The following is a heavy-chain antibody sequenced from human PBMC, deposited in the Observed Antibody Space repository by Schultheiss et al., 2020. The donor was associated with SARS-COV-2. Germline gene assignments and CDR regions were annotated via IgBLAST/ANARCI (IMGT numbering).Heavy chain of an antibody. J-gene: IGHJ3*02. CDR3: ARDRNGGDYVWGRFDAFDI. D-gene: IGHD3-16*01. V-gene: IGHV3-74*01. CDR2: IYSDGSST. Sequence: GGSLRLSCAASGFTFSSYEMHWVRQAPGKGLVWVSRIYSDGSSTSYADSVKGRFTISRDNAKNTLYLQMNSLRAEDTAVYYCARDRNGGDYVWGRFDAFDIWGQGTMVTVSS. CDR1: GFTFSSYE.